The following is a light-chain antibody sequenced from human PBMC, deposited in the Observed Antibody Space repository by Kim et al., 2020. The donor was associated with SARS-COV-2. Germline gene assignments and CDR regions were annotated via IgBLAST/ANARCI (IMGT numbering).Light chain of an antibody. V-gene: IGKV3-11*01. Sequence: EIVLTQSPATLSLSPGETDALSCRASQSLSRYLVWYQQKPGQPPRLLIYDVSNRATGIPARFSGSGSGTDFTLTISSLQPEDSAVYYCQQRTTWPLTFGGGTKLEI. CDR1: QSLSRY. J-gene: IGKJ4*01. CDR3: QQRTTWPLT. CDR2: DVS.